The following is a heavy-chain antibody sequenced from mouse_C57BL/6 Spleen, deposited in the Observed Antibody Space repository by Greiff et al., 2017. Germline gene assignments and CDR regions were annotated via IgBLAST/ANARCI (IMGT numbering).Heavy chain of an antibody. D-gene: IGHD1-1*01. Sequence: QVTLKESGAELVKPGASVKLSCKASGYTFTEYTIHWVKQRSGQGLEWIGWCYPGMGSIKYNEKFKDKVTLTADKSSITVYMELSRLTSEDSAVYFYARHEDPYYGSSYGYFDVWGTGTTVTVSS. V-gene: IGHV1-62-2*01. CDR2: CYPGMGSI. CDR3: ARHEDPYYGSSYGYFDV. CDR1: GYTFTEYT. J-gene: IGHJ1*03.